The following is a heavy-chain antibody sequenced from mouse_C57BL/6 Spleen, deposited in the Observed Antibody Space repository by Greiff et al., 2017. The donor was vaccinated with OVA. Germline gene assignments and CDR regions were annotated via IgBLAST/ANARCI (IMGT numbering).Heavy chain of an antibody. J-gene: IGHJ2*01. CDR2: INYDGSST. V-gene: IGHV5-16*01. D-gene: IGHD1-1*01. CDR1: GFTFSDYY. CDR3: ARYYGSSYWFDY. Sequence: DVKLVESEGGLVQPGSSMKLSCTASGFTFSDYYMAWVRQVPEKGLEWVANINYDGSSTYYLDSLKSRFIISRDNAKNILYLQMSSLKSEDTATYYCARYYGSSYWFDYWGQGTTLTVSS.